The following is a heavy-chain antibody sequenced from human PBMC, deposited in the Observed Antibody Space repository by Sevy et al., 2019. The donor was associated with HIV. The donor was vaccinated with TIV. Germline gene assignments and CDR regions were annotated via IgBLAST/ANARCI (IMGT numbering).Heavy chain of an antibody. CDR3: PKESLRGTYIRRDFDH. J-gene: IGHJ4*02. CDR2: ISSDGINH. D-gene: IGHD3-10*02. Sequence: GGSLRLSCSAFGFAFQTFGMHWVRQAPGKGPEWVAVISSDGINHNYADAVKGRFTISRDNSKNQVFLQMNSLRPNDTAVYFCPKESLRGTYIRRDFDHWGQGALVTVSS. V-gene: IGHV3-33*03. CDR1: GFAFQTFG.